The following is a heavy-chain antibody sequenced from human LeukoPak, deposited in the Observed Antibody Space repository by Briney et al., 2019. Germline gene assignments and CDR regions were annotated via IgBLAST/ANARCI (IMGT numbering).Heavy chain of an antibody. CDR3: ARAVYYDSSGYGYWYFDL. CDR2: INPNSGGT. Sequence: ASVKVSCKASGYTFTSYYMHWVRQAPGQGLEWMGRINPNSGGTNYAQKFQGRVTMTRDTSISTAYMELSRLRSDDTAVYYCARAVYYDSSGYGYWYFDLWGRGTLVTVSS. J-gene: IGHJ2*01. V-gene: IGHV1-2*06. CDR1: GYTFTSYY. D-gene: IGHD3-22*01.